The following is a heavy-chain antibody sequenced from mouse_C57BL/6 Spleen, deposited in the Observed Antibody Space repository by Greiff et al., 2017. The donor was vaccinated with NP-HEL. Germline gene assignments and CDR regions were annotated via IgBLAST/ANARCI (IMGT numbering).Heavy chain of an antibody. Sequence: EVKVVESGGGLVQPGGSLKLSCAASGFTFSDYYMYWVRQTPEKRLEWVAYISNGGGSTYYPDTVKGRFTISRDNAKNTLYLQMSRLKSEDTAMYYCARSPDSSDSWFAYWGQGTLVTVSA. CDR3: ARSPDSSDSWFAY. CDR2: ISNGGGST. D-gene: IGHD3-2*02. V-gene: IGHV5-12*01. J-gene: IGHJ3*01. CDR1: GFTFSDYY.